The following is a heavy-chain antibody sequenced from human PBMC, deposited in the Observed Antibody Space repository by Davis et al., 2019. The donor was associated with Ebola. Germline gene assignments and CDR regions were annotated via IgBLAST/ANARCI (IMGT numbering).Heavy chain of an antibody. D-gene: IGHD1/OR15-1a*01. J-gene: IGHJ4*02. V-gene: IGHV3-72*01. CDR2: SRNKENRYST. Sequence: GESLKISCAASGLPFSVYFMDWVRLTPGKGLEWVGLSRNKENRYSTEYAASVKGRFTISRDDSKNLLYLEMNGLRTEDTAVYYCVTENWYRFESWGQGTLVTVSS. CDR3: VTENWYRFES. CDR1: GLPFSVYF.